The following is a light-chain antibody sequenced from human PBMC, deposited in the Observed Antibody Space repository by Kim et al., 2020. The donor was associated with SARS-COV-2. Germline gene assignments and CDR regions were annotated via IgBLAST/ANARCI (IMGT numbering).Light chain of an antibody. Sequence: PRERTTPSCSASQRVSSSYLAWYQQNPDQAPSLLIYAATSRATGLPARLSGSGSGTDFTFTISRPEPEVLAVYYCQQYGSSLTWTFGHGTKVYIK. CDR1: QRVSSSY. CDR3: QQYGSSLTWT. J-gene: IGKJ1*01. V-gene: IGKV3-20*01. CDR2: AAT.